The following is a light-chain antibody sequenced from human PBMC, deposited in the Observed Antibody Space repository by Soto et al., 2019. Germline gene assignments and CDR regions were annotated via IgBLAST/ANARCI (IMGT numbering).Light chain of an antibody. CDR1: SSDVGNYNY. V-gene: IGLV2-14*01. CDR3: SSYTGSSTGV. J-gene: IGLJ3*02. CDR2: EVS. Sequence: QSALTQPASVSGSPGQSITISCTGTSSDVGNYNYVSWYQQHPGKAPKLMIYEVSNRPSGVSNRFSGSKSGNTASLTISGLQAEDEADYYCSSYTGSSTGVFGGGTKLTVL.